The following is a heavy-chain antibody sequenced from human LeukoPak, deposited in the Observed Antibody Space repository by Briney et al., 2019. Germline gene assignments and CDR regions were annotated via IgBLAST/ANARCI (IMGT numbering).Heavy chain of an antibody. D-gene: IGHD6-13*01. CDR3: ARTDAVAGTCFYY. J-gene: IGHJ4*02. CDR1: GFTFSNYW. CDR2: IKQDGSEN. Sequence: GGSLRLSCAASGFTFSNYWLSWVRQAPGKGLEWVANIKQDGSENYYVDSVKGRFTISRDNAKNSLYLQMTSLRAEDTAMYYCARTDAVAGTCFYYWGQGTLVTVSS. V-gene: IGHV3-7*01.